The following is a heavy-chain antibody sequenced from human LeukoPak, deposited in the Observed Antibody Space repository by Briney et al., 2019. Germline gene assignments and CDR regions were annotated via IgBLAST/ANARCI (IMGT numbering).Heavy chain of an antibody. CDR2: IRFDGSNK. D-gene: IGHD6-19*01. V-gene: IGHV3-30*02. J-gene: IGHJ4*02. CDR1: GFTFSSFG. Sequence: GGSLRLSCGASGFTFSSFGMHWVRQAPGKGLEWVAFIRFDGSNKYYADSVEGRFTISRDNSKNTLYLQMNSLRAEDTAVYYCAKGKDDSSGWYFFYWGQGTLVTVSS. CDR3: AKGKDDSSGWYFFY.